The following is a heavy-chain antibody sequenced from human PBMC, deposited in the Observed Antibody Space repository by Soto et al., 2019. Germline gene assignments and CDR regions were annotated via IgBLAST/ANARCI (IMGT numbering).Heavy chain of an antibody. Sequence: SETLSLTCAVSGGSISSGGYSWSWIRQPPGKSLEWIRYISHSGSTYYHPSLQSPATISVDRSQNQFSLQLRSVTAADSAVYYCARGGHGGGAFDIWGQGTMVTVS. V-gene: IGHV4-30-2*01. CDR3: ARGGHGGGAFDI. D-gene: IGHD3-16*01. J-gene: IGHJ3*02. CDR2: ISHSGST. CDR1: GGSISSGGYS.